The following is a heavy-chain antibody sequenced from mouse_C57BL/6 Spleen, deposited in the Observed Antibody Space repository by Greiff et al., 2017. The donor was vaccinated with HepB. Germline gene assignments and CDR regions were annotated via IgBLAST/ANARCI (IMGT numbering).Heavy chain of an antibody. CDR2: IDPETGGT. CDR1: GYTFTDYE. V-gene: IGHV1-15*01. Sequence: VQLQQSGAELVRPGASVTLSCKASGYTFTDYEMHWVKQTPVHGLEWIGAIDPETGGTAYNQKFKGKAILTADKSSSTAYMELLSLTSEVSALYYCTRIRAYWGQGTLVTVSA. CDR3: TRIRAY. J-gene: IGHJ3*01.